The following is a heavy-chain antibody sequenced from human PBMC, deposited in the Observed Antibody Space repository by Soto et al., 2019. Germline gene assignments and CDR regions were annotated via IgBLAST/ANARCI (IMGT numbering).Heavy chain of an antibody. J-gene: IGHJ5*02. CDR3: ARDQAPYGGNPNWFDP. CDR1: GYPFTNYV. V-gene: IGHV1-18*04. CDR2: ISPYNGNT. D-gene: IGHD4-17*01. Sequence: ASVKVSCKTSGYPFTNYVISWVRQAPGQGLEWMGWISPYNGNTNYAQKFQGRVTMTTDTSTATAYMELRSLRSDDTAVYYCARDQAPYGGNPNWFDPWGQGTLVTVSS.